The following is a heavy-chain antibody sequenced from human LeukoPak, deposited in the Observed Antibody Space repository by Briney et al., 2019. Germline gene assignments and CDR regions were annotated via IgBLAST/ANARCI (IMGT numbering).Heavy chain of an antibody. CDR2: IKKDGSEK. D-gene: IGHD2-15*01. CDR3: TTDTWYSAGH. J-gene: IGHJ4*02. V-gene: IGHV3-7*03. Sequence: GGSLRLSCAASGFTFSSYAMHWVRQAPGKGLEWVAIIKKDGSEKYYVDSMKGRFTISRDNAKNSLFLQMNSLRAEDTAIYYCTTDTWYSAGHWGQGTLVTVSS. CDR1: GFTFSSYA.